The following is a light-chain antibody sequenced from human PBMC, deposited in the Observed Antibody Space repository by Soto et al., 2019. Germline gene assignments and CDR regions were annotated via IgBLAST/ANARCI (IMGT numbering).Light chain of an antibody. CDR3: QQYYTNSWT. CDR1: QSILYSPNNKNY. CDR2: WAS. J-gene: IGKJ1*01. V-gene: IGKV4-1*01. Sequence: DIVMTQSPDSLAVSLGERATINCKSSQSILYSPNNKNYLAWYQHRPGQPPNLLIYWASTRESGVPDRFSGSGSGTYFTLTISSLQAEDVAVYYCQQYYTNSWTFGQGTRVEI.